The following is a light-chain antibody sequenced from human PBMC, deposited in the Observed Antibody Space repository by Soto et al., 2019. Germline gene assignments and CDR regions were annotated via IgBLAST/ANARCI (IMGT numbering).Light chain of an antibody. CDR3: VACVSRLCGGV. V-gene: IGLV1-51*01. Sequence: QSVLTQPPSVSAAPGQKGTVSRSGSRSNIGNNYVSWYQHLPVTAPKLLIYDNEKRPSGIPDRFSASKSGTSATLGITGLQTGDEADYYCVACVSRLCGGVFGGGTKVTV. J-gene: IGLJ3*02. CDR2: DNE. CDR1: RSNIGNNY.